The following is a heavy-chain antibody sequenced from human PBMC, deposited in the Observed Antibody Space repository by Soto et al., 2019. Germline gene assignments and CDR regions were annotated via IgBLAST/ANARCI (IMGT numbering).Heavy chain of an antibody. V-gene: IGHV1-69*13. CDR3: ASTQDIVATITGYFDY. J-gene: IGHJ4*02. CDR2: IIPIFGTA. Sequence: GASVKVSCKASGGTFSSYAISWVRQAPGQGLEWMGGIIPIFGTANYAQKFQGRVTITADESTSTAYMELSSLRSEDTAVYYCASTQDIVATITGYFDYWGQATLVTVSS. D-gene: IGHD5-12*01. CDR1: GGTFSSYA.